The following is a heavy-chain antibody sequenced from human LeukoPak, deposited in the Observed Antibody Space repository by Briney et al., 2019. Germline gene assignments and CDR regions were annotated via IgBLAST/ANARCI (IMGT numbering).Heavy chain of an antibody. D-gene: IGHD3-10*01. J-gene: IGHJ4*02. CDR3: ATVPYGSGTFLDY. CDR2: SNLDHGET. Sequence: ASVKVSCKASGYTFTSYAISWVRQAPGKRLEWMGGSNLDHGETVYAPNFQGRVTMTEDTSTDTAYMELSSLRSEDTAVYYCATVPYGSGTFLDYWGQGTLVTVSS. CDR1: GYTFTSYA. V-gene: IGHV1-24*01.